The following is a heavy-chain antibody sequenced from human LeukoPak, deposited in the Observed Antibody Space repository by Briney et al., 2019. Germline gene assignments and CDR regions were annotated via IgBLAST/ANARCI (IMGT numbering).Heavy chain of an antibody. CDR1: GFTFSSYS. CDR2: ISSSSSYI. Sequence: TGGSLRLSCAASGFTFSSYSMNWVRQAPGKGLEWVSSISSSSSYIYYADSVKGRFTLSRDNAKNSLYLQMNSLRAEDTAVYYCASEYYYDSSGYYYVSSYFDYWGQGTLVTVSS. J-gene: IGHJ4*02. D-gene: IGHD3-22*01. CDR3: ASEYYYDSSGYYYVSSYFDY. V-gene: IGHV3-21*01.